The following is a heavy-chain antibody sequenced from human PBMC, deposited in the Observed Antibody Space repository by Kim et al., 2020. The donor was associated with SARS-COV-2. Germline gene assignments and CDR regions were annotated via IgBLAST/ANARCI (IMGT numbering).Heavy chain of an antibody. CDR1: GGSVSSGSYY. CDR2: IYYSGST. J-gene: IGHJ4*02. Sequence: SETLSLTCTVSGGSVSSGSYYWSWIRQPPGKGLEWIGYIYYSGSTNYNPSLKSRVTISVDTSKNQFSLKLSSVTAADTAVYYCARIRETTVVIDYWGQGTLVTVSS. V-gene: IGHV4-61*01. D-gene: IGHD4-17*01. CDR3: ARIRETTVVIDY.